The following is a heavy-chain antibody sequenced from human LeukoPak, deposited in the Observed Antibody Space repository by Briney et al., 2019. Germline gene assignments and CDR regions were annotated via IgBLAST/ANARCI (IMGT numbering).Heavy chain of an antibody. J-gene: IGHJ4*02. V-gene: IGHV3-7*03. CDR3: AGKGSGLNDYYDSSGYYYFDY. CDR1: GFTFSNYW. CDR2: INQDGSEE. D-gene: IGHD3-22*01. Sequence: GGSLRLSCAASGFTFSNYWMTWVRQAPGKGLEWVAHINQDGSEEHYMDSVKARFTISRDNAKNSLSLQMNSLRSEDTAVYYCAGKGSGLNDYYDSSGYYYFDYWGQGTLVTVSS.